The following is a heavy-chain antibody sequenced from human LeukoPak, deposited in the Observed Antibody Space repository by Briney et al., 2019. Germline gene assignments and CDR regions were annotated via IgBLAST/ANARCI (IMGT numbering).Heavy chain of an antibody. CDR3: ARGGGYYDSSGYFDY. Sequence: ASVKVSCKASGYTFTGYYMHWERQAPGQGLEWMGWINPNSGGTNYAQKFQGRVTMTRDTSISTAYMELSRLRSDDTAVYYCARGGGYYDSSGYFDYWGQGTLVTVSS. J-gene: IGHJ4*02. CDR2: INPNSGGT. V-gene: IGHV1-2*02. CDR1: GYTFTGYY. D-gene: IGHD3-22*01.